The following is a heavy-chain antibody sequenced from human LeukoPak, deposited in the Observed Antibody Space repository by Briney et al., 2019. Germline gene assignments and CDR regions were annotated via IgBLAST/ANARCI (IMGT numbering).Heavy chain of an antibody. CDR2: IMGEGNNI. D-gene: IGHD4-11*01. Sequence: GGSLRLSCAASGFTFSSYEMNWVRQAPGKGLQWVSYIMGEGNNIDYAESVKGRFTISRDNAKNYLYLQMNSVRAEDTAVYYCARYSSPVGNCFDPWGQGTLVTPSA. CDR1: GFTFSSYE. J-gene: IGHJ5*02. CDR3: ARYSSPVGNCFDP. V-gene: IGHV3-48*03.